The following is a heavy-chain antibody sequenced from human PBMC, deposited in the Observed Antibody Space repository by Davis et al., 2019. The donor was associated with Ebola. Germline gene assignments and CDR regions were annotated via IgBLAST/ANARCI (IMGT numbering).Heavy chain of an antibody. V-gene: IGHV4-34*01. CDR2: ISHSGRT. J-gene: IGHJ4*02. CDR3: AGIRGQWLQD. D-gene: IGHD6-19*01. CDR1: GESISGIY. Sequence: PSETLSLTCGLYGESISGIYWTWVRQSPRKGLEWIGEISHSGRTNYNPSVKSRVRISLDTSKNQVSLNLYSVTDADAGLYYCAGIRGQWLQDWGLGTLVTVSS.